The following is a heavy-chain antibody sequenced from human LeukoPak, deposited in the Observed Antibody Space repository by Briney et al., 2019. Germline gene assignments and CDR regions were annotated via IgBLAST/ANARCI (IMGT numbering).Heavy chain of an antibody. J-gene: IGHJ4*02. V-gene: IGHV3-11*06. Sequence: GGSLRLSCAASGFTFSDYNMRWIRQAPGKGLEWVSLISTSSSYIYYADSVKGRFTISRDNAKNSLYLQMNSLRVEDTAVYYCARAQWLAVGYYFDYWGQGTLVTVSS. D-gene: IGHD6-19*01. CDR2: ISTSSSYI. CDR3: ARAQWLAVGYYFDY. CDR1: GFTFSDYN.